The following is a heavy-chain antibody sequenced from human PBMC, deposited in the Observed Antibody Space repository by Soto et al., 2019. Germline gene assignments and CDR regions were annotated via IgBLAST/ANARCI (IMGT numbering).Heavy chain of an antibody. CDR3: ARDDIVVVPAGKNDAFDI. Sequence: ASVKVSCKASGYTFTSYDINWVRQATGQGLEWMGWMNPNSGNTGYAQKFQGRVTMTRNTSISTAYMELSSLRSEDTAVYYCARDDIVVVPAGKNDAFDIWGQGTMVTVAS. D-gene: IGHD2-2*01. V-gene: IGHV1-8*01. CDR1: GYTFTSYD. J-gene: IGHJ3*02. CDR2: MNPNSGNT.